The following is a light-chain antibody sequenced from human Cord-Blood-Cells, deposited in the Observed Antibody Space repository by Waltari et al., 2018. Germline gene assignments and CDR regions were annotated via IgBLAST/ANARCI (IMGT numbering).Light chain of an antibody. Sequence: DIQMTQSPSSLSASVGDRVTITCRASQSISSYLNWYQQKPGKAPKLLIYAASSLQSGVPSRCSGSGSVTDFTLTISSRQPEDFATYYCQQSYRTTWTFGQGTKVEIK. CDR3: QQSYRTTWT. CDR2: AAS. V-gene: IGKV1-39*01. J-gene: IGKJ1*01. CDR1: QSISSY.